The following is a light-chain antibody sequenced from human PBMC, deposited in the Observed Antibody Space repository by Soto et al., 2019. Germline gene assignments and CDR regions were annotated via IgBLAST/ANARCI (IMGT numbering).Light chain of an antibody. V-gene: IGKV1-39*01. CDR1: ESISTH. CDR2: AAS. Sequence: DIQMTQSPSSLSASVGDRVTITCRASESISTHLNWYQQKSGGAPQLLIHAASTLQTGVPSRFSGSGSGTDFTLTISSLQPEDFATYHCQQSYSVPITFGQGTRLEIK. J-gene: IGKJ5*01. CDR3: QQSYSVPIT.